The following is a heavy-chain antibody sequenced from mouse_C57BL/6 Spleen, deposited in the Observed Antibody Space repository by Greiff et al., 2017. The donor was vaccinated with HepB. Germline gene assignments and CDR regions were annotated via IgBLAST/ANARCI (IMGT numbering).Heavy chain of an antibody. CDR1: GYTFTSYW. CDR2: IDPSDSYT. Sequence: VQLQQPGAELVKPGASVKLSCKASGYTFTSYWMQWVKQRPGQGLEWIGEIDPSDSYTNYNQKFKGKATLTVDTSSSTAYMQLSSLTSEDSAVYYCARDWDGADYWGQGTTLTVSS. D-gene: IGHD4-1*01. J-gene: IGHJ2*01. V-gene: IGHV1-50*01. CDR3: ARDWDGADY.